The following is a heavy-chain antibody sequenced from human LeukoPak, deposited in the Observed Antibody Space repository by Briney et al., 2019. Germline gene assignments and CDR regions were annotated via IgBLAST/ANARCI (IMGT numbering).Heavy chain of an antibody. CDR2: IKQVGSEK. D-gene: IGHD3/OR15-3a*01. CDR1: GFTFSSYW. V-gene: IGHV3-7*01. J-gene: IGHJ3*02. CDR3: AREGLHDAFDI. Sequence: GGSLRLSCAASGFTFSSYWMSWVRRAPGKGLEWVANIKQVGSEKYYVDSVKGRFTISRDNAKNSLYLQMNSLRAEDTAVYYCAREGLHDAFDIWGQGTMVTVSS.